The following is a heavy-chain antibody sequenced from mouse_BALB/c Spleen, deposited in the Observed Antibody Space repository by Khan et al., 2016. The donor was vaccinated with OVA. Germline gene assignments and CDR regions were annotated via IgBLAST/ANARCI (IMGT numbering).Heavy chain of an antibody. V-gene: IGHV2-6-1*01. CDR1: GFSLTNYG. CDR3: ARQPSYQYHLMDT. CDR2: IWSDGST. Sequence: QVQLKESGPGLVAPSQSLSITCTISGFSLTNYGVHWVRQPPGKGLEWLVVIWSDGSTTYNSALKSRLTISKDNSKSQVFLKMNSLQTDDTAVYVCARQPSYQYHLMDTWPKGPSLNVSS. J-gene: IGHJ4*01.